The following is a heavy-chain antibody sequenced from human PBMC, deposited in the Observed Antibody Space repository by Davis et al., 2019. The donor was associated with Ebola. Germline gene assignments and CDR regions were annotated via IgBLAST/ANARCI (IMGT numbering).Heavy chain of an antibody. J-gene: IGHJ5*02. Sequence: GSLRLSCVGSGFTFSRFGMGWVRQAPGKALEWVSGISGSGGSTSYADSVRGRFTISRDNSKDTLYLEMNSLRAEDTALYYCAKDDRPYYFGSGSYDWFDPWGQGTHVTVSS. D-gene: IGHD3-10*01. CDR2: ISGSGGST. CDR3: AKDDRPYYFGSGSYDWFDP. CDR1: GFTFSRFG. V-gene: IGHV3-23*01.